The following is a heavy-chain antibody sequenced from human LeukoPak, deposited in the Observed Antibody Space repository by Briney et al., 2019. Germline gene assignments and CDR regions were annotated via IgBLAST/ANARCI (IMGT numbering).Heavy chain of an antibody. CDR1: VGSISSYY. V-gene: IGHV4-59*12. CDR3: ARDEGRFDY. CDR2: IYYSGST. Sequence: KPSETLSLTCTVSVGSISSYYWSWIRQPPGKGLEWIGSIYYSGSTYYNPSLKSRVTISVDTSKNQFSLKLSSVTAADTAVYYCARDEGRFDYWGQGTLVTVSS. J-gene: IGHJ4*02.